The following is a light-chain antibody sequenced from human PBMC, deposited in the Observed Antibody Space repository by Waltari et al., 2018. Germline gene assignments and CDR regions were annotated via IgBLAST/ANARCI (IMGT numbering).Light chain of an antibody. Sequence: SYELTQPPSVSVSPGKTARITCSGDALPKQYAYWYLHKPGQAHVLVICNDGERPSGIPERISGSSSGTTVTLTISVVQADDESYYYCQSADSSGTYVVFGGVTKLTVL. CDR3: QSADSSGTYVV. CDR2: NDG. J-gene: IGLJ2*01. CDR1: ALPKQY. V-gene: IGLV3-25*03.